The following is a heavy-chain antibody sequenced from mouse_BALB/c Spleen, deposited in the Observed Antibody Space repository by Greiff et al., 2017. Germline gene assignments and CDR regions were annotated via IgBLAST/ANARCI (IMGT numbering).Heavy chain of an antibody. Sequence: EVKLVESGGGLVKPGGSLKLSCAASGFTFSSYAMSWVRQTPEKRLEWVATISSGGSYTYYPDSVKGRFTISRDNAKNTLYLQMSSLRSEDTAMYYCARQGMMRGFAYWGQGTLVTVSA. CDR1: GFTFSSYA. CDR3: ARQGMMRGFAY. V-gene: IGHV5-9-3*01. D-gene: IGHD2-3*01. J-gene: IGHJ3*01. CDR2: ISSGGSYT.